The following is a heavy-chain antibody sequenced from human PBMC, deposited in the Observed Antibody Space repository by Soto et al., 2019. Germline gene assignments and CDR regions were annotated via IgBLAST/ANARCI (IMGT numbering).Heavy chain of an antibody. CDR3: ARDLVVTPYYFDY. CDR1: GYTFTGYY. CDR2: INPNSGGT. D-gene: IGHD2-15*01. V-gene: IGHV1-2*02. Sequence: SVKVSCKASGYTFTGYYMHWVRQAPGQGLEWMGWINPNSGGTNYAQKFQGRVTMTRDTSISTAYMELSRLRSDDTAVYYCARDLVVTPYYFDYWGQGTLVTVSS. J-gene: IGHJ4*02.